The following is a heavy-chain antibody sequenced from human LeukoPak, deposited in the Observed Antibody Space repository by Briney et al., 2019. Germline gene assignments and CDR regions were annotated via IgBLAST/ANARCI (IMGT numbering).Heavy chain of an antibody. D-gene: IGHD6-13*01. J-gene: IGHJ4*02. CDR2: IKQDGSEK. CDR3: ARGLQSIAADEYYFDY. V-gene: IGHV3-7*01. CDR1: GFTFSSYW. Sequence: GGSLRLSCAASGFTFSSYWMSWVRQAPGKGLEWVANIKQDGSEKYYVDPVKGRFTISRDNAKNSLYLQMNSLRAEDTAVYYCARGLQSIAADEYYFDYWGQGTLVTVSS.